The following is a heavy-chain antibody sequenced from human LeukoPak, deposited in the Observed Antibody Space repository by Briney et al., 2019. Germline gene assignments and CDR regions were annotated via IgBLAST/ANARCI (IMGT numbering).Heavy chain of an antibody. CDR1: GYTFTSYG. V-gene: IGHV1-18*01. Sequence: ASVKVSCKASGYTFTSYGISWVRQAPGQGLEWMGWISAYNGNTNYAQKLQGRVTMTTDTSTSTAYMELRSLRSDDTAVYYCARDHRAIGFEAGNWFDPWGQGTLVTVSS. J-gene: IGHJ5*02. CDR2: ISAYNGNT. D-gene: IGHD2-21*01. CDR3: ARDHRAIGFEAGNWFDP.